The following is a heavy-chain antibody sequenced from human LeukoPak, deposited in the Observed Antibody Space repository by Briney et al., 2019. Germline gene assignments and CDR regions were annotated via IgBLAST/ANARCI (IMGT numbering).Heavy chain of an antibody. CDR3: ASHITGTTVWFDP. CDR2: IYYSGST. J-gene: IGHJ5*02. D-gene: IGHD1-7*01. CDR1: GFTFSSYA. V-gene: IGHV4-39*01. Sequence: GSLRLSCAASGFTFSSYAMSWVRQPPGKGLEWIGSIYYSGSTYYNPSLKSRVTISVDTSKNQFSLKLSSVTAADTAVYYCASHITGTTVWFDPWGQGTLVTVSS.